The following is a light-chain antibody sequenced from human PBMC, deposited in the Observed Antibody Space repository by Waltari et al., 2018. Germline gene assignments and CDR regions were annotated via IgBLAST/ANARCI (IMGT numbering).Light chain of an antibody. J-gene: IGLJ2*01. CDR3: QTWDPDTVV. CDR2: IDGGGGH. V-gene: IGLV4-69*01. CDR1: SEPSAYA. Sequence: QLAATQSPSASASLGAPVKLTSPLISEPSAYAIAWHQHTPEKGPRFLMTIDGGGGHTKGDGIPDRFSGFSSGAERYLTISSLQYEDEAAYYCQTWDPDTVVFGGGTKLTV.